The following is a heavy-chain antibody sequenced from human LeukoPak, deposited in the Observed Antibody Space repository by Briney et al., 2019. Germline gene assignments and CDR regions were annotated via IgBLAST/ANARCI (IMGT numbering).Heavy chain of an antibody. V-gene: IGHV3-9*01. Sequence: GRSLRLSCAASGFTFDDYAMHWVRQAPGKGLEWVSGISWNSGSIGYADSVKGRFTISRDNAKNSLYLQMNSLRAEDTALYYCAKDIPGGHWGQGTLVTVSS. J-gene: IGHJ4*02. CDR3: AKDIPGGH. CDR1: GFTFDDYA. CDR2: ISWNSGSI.